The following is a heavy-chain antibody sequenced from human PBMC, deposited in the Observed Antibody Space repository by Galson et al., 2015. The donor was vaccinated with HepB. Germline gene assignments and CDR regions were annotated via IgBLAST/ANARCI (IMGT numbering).Heavy chain of an antibody. Sequence: SLRLSCAASGFTFSSYAMTWVRQAPGKGLEWVSVISGGGGTTYYADSVKGRFTISTDNSQNSLYLQMNSLRAEDTAVYYCAKFGCSTTNCYLSGWFDPWGQGTLVTVSS. D-gene: IGHD2-2*01. CDR2: ISGGGGTT. J-gene: IGHJ5*02. CDR1: GFTFSSYA. CDR3: AKFGCSTTNCYLSGWFDP. V-gene: IGHV3-23*01.